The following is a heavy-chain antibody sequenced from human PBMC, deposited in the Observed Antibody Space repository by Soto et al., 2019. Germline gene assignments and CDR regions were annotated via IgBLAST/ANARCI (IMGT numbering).Heavy chain of an antibody. D-gene: IGHD2-2*01. J-gene: IGHJ4*02. CDR2: IWYDGSNK. V-gene: IGHV3-33*01. CDR3: ARDECWGSNTSCQEFDY. CDR1: GFTFSSYG. Sequence: VQLVESGGGVVQPGRSLRLSCAASGFTFSSYGMHWVRQAPGKGLEWVAVIWYDGSNKYYADSVKGRFTISRDNSKNTLYLQMNSLRAEDTAVYYCARDECWGSNTSCQEFDYWGQGTLVTVSS.